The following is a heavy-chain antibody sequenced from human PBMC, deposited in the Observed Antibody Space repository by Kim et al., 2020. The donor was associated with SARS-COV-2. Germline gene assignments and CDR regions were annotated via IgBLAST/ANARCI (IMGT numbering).Heavy chain of an antibody. D-gene: IGHD3-9*01. Sequence: SETLSLTCTVSGGSISSSSYYWGWIRQPPGKGLEWIGSIYYSGSTYYNPSLKSRVTISVDTSKNQFSLKLSSVTAADTAVYYCARRSIVKVPYDILTGYWVGDYGMDVWGQGTTVTVSS. CDR2: IYYSGST. V-gene: IGHV4-39*01. CDR3: ARRSIVKVPYDILTGYWVGDYGMDV. CDR1: GGSISSSSYY. J-gene: IGHJ6*02.